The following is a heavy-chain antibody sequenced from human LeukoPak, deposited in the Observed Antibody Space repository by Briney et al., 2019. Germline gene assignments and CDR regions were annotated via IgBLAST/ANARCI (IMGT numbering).Heavy chain of an antibody. CDR1: GYTFISYD. CDR3: ARHEYCSSTSCHYFDY. D-gene: IGHD2-2*01. V-gene: IGHV1-8*03. J-gene: IGHJ4*02. Sequence: ASVKVSCKASGYTFISYDINWVRQATGQGLEWMGWMNPNSGDRGYAQKFQGRVTITRNTSISTAYMELSSLRSEETAVYYCARHEYCSSTSCHYFDYWGQGTLVTVSS. CDR2: MNPNSGDR.